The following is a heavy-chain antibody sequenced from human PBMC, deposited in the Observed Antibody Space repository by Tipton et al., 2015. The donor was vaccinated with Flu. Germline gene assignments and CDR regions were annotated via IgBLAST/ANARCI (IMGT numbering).Heavy chain of an antibody. J-gene: IGHJ5*02. CDR1: GFIFSTYG. V-gene: IGHV3-33*01. D-gene: IGHD4-11*01. Sequence: SLRLSCAASGFIFSTYGMHWVRQAPGKGLEWVAVIWYDGSNKYYADSVKGRFTISRDNSKNMVYLQMNSLRAEDTAVYYCARRDYCNYVSEPKNWFHPWGQGTLVTVSS. CDR2: IWYDGSNK. CDR3: ARRDYCNYVSEPKNWFHP.